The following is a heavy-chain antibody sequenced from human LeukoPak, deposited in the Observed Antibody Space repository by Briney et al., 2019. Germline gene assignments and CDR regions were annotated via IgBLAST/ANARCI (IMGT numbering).Heavy chain of an antibody. CDR2: IYYSGST. Sequence: SETLSLTCTVSGGSISRSSYYWGWIRQSPGKGLEWIGSIYYSGSTYYNPSLKSRVTISVDTSKNQFSLKLSSVTAADTAVYYCATTRGYSYGTTDYWGQGTLVTVSS. V-gene: IGHV4-39*01. D-gene: IGHD5-18*01. CDR1: GGSISRSSYY. CDR3: ATTRGYSYGTTDY. J-gene: IGHJ4*02.